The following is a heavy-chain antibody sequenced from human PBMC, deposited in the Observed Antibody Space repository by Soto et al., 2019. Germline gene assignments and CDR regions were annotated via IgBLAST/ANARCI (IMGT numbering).Heavy chain of an antibody. J-gene: IGHJ3*01. CDR3: AKRRATVVTPGAFAL. CDR1: GGSISSGGYY. CDR2: LYYSGST. Sequence: QVQLQESGPGLVKPSQTLSLTCTVSGGSISSGGYYWSWIRQHPGKGLEWIGYLYYSGSTYYNPSLKSRVTITVDSSKNQFSLKLSSVTAADTAVYYGAKRRATVVTPGAFALWCQGTMVTVSS. V-gene: IGHV4-31*03. D-gene: IGHD2-21*02.